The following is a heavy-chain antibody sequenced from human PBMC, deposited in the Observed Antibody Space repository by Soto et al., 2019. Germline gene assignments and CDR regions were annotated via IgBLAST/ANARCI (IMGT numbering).Heavy chain of an antibody. J-gene: IGHJ4*02. Sequence: QVQLQESGPGLVKPSGTLSLTCAVSGGSISSSNWWSWVRQPPGKGLEWIGEIYHSGSTNYNPSLKSRVTMSVDKSKNQFSLKLSSVTAADTAVYYCARGRYGSGTYYFDYWGQGTLVTVSS. CDR3: ARGRYGSGTYYFDY. D-gene: IGHD3-10*01. CDR2: IYHSGST. V-gene: IGHV4-4*02. CDR1: GGSISSSNW.